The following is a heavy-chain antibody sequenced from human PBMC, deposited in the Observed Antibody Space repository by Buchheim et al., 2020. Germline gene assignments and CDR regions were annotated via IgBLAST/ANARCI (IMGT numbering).Heavy chain of an antibody. CDR3: AGDSILEGSTLNYYYYDMDV. Sequence: QVQLVQSGAEVKKPGSSVKVSCKASGGTFSSYAISWVRQAPGQGLEWMGGIIPIFGTANYAQKFQGRVTITADESTSTAYMELSSLRYEDTGVYYCAGDSILEGSTLNYYYYDMDVWGQGTT. J-gene: IGHJ6*02. CDR1: GGTFSSYA. V-gene: IGHV1-69*01. D-gene: IGHD3-3*01. CDR2: IIPIFGTA.